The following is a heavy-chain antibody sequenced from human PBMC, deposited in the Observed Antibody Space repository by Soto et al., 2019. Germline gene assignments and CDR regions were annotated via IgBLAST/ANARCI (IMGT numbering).Heavy chain of an antibody. CDR1: GYTFTSYD. Sequence: ASVKVSCKASGYTFTSYDINWVRQATGQGLEWMGWMNPNSGNTGYAQKIQGRVTMTRNTSISTAYMELSSLRSEDTAVYYCARVKSDYVWGSYRYYYYGMDVWGQGTTVTVSS. CDR3: ARVKSDYVWGSYRYYYYGMDV. J-gene: IGHJ6*02. D-gene: IGHD3-16*02. CDR2: MNPNSGNT. V-gene: IGHV1-8*01.